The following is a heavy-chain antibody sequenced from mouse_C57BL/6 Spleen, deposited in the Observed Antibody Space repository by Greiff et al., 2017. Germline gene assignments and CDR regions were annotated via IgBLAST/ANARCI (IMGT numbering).Heavy chain of an antibody. CDR2: IDPSDSYT. J-gene: IGHJ2*01. V-gene: IGHV1-50*01. CDR1: GYTFTSYW. D-gene: IGHD2-5*01. Sequence: VQLQQPGAELVKPGASVKLSCKASGYTFTSYWMQWVKQRPGQGLEWIGEIDPSDSYTNYNQKFKGKATLTVDTSSSTAYMQLSSLTSEDSAVYYCATPSNYDFDYWGQGTTLTVSS. CDR3: ATPSNYDFDY.